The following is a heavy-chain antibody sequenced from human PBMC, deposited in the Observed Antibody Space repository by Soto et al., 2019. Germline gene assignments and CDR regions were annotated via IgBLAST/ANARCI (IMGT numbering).Heavy chain of an antibody. Sequence: TLSLTCTVSGGSISSGDYYWSWIRQPPGKGLEWIGYIYYSGSTYYNPSLKSRVTISVDTSKNQFSLKLSSVTAADPAVYYCAHILSGSQCNYWGQGTPVTVSS. CDR3: AHILSGSQCNY. CDR1: GGSISSGDYY. CDR2: IYYSGST. V-gene: IGHV4-30-4*01. J-gene: IGHJ4*02. D-gene: IGHD3-9*01.